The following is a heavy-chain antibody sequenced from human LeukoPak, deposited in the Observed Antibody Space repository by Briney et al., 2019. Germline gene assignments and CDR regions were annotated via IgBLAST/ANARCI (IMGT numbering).Heavy chain of an antibody. J-gene: IGHJ4*02. CDR2: ITNDGSST. Sequence: GGSLRLSCAASGFTFSNHWMHWVRQGPGKGPVWVSRITNDGSSTVYADSVKGRFTISRDNAKGTLYLQMNSLSAEDTAVYYCVRSSGWPDFWGQGTLVTVSS. D-gene: IGHD6-19*01. CDR1: GFTFSNHW. CDR3: VRSSGWPDF. V-gene: IGHV3-74*01.